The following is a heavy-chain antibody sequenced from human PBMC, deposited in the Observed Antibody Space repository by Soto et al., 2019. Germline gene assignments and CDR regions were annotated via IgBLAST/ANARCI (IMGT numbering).Heavy chain of an antibody. CDR1: GFTPGTYV. CDR2: ISYDGSNK. Sequence: LRLVFAAAGFTPGTYVINPVRQAPGKGLEWVAVISYDGSNKDYADSVKGRFTISRDNSKNTLYLQMKSLRAEDTAVYYCARDQYSSGWYSKSMDVWGQGTTVTVSS. J-gene: IGHJ6*01. CDR3: ARDQYSSGWYSKSMDV. D-gene: IGHD6-19*01. V-gene: IGHV3-30-3*01.